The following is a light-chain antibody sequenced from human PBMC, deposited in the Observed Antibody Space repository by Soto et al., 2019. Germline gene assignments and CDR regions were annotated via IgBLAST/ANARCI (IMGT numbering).Light chain of an antibody. V-gene: IGKV3D-15*01. CDR3: HQYNNWPPWT. CDR2: DAS. J-gene: IGKJ1*01. CDR1: QSIRTD. Sequence: DIVMTQSPATLSVSPGERATLSCRASQSIRTDLAWYQQKPGQGPRLLIYDASTRATGIPARFSGSGSGTEFTLTISSLQSEDFAVYYCHQYNNWPPWTFGQGTKVEIK.